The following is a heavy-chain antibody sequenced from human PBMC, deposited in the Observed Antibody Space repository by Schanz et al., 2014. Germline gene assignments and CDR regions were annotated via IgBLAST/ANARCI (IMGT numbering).Heavy chain of an antibody. CDR2: INTGSGDT. V-gene: IGHV1-18*01. CDR1: GYIFINSG. CDR3: AKAEYDILTDSYSRLDP. D-gene: IGHD3-9*01. Sequence: QIQLVQSGPEVKKPGATVKVSCKASGYIFINSGISWVRQAPGQGLEWMGWINTGSGDTKYSQNFQGRVTMTADTSTNTAYMELRSLRSDDTAVYYCAKAEYDILTDSYSRLDPWGQGTLVTVSS. J-gene: IGHJ5*02.